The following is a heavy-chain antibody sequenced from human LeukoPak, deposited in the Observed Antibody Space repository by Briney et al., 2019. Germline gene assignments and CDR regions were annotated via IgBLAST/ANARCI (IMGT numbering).Heavy chain of an antibody. CDR3: VRESGSSWYYFHY. J-gene: IGHJ4*02. CDR1: GFTFTNYG. D-gene: IGHD6-13*01. V-gene: IGHV3-30*03. Sequence: GGSLRLSCAASGFTFTNYGIHWVRLAPGKGLEWVAVISSDGSNKHYADSVKGRFTISRDNAKNSLYLQMNSLRAEDTAVYYCVRESGSSWYYFHYWGQGTLVTVSS. CDR2: ISSDGSNK.